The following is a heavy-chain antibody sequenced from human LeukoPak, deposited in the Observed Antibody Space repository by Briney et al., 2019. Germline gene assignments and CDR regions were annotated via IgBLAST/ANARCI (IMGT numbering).Heavy chain of an antibody. V-gene: IGHV1-18*01. CDR2: ISGYNGNT. D-gene: IGHD4/OR15-4a*01. CDR1: GYTFTSFG. Sequence: ASLKVSCKASGYTFTSFGISWVRQAPGQGLEWMGWISGYNGNTNYAQKLQGRVTMTTDTSTTTAYMELRSLRSDDTAVYYCARDHVDYCKLGDYWGQGTLVTVS. CDR3: ARDHVDYCKLGDY. J-gene: IGHJ4*02.